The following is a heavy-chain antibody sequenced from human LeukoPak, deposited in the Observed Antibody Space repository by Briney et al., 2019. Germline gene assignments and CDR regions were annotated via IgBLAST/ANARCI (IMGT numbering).Heavy chain of an antibody. CDR1: GFTLNNYW. CDR3: ARTAGYYDSSGHDY. J-gene: IGHJ4*02. D-gene: IGHD3-22*01. Sequence: PGGSLRLSCAASGFTLNNYWMSWVRQAPGKGLEWVSVIYSGGSTYYADSVKGRFAISRDNSKNTLYLQMNSLRAEDTAVYYCARTAGYYDSSGHDYWGQGTLVTVSS. CDR2: IYSGGST. V-gene: IGHV3-53*01.